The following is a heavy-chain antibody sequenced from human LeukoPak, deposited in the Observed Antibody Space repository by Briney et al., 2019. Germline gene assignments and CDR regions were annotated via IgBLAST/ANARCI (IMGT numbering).Heavy chain of an antibody. J-gene: IGHJ4*02. CDR2: IYYSGST. V-gene: IGHV4-30-4*01. Sequence: SWIRQPPGEGLEWIGYIYYSGSTYYNPSLKSRVTMSLDTSKNQFSLKLSSVTAADTAVYYCARVIYDGSGSYYYLDYWGQGTLVTVSS. CDR3: ARVIYDGSGSYYYLDY. D-gene: IGHD3-22*01.